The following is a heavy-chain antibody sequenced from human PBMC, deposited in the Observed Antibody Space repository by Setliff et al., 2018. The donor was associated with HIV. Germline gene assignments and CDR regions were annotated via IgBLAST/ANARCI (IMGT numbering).Heavy chain of an antibody. Sequence: ASVKVSCKASGGTFSSYAISWVRQAPGQGLKWMGWINTNTGNPTYAQGFTGRFVFSLDTSVSTAYLQISSLKAEDTAVYHCARSLTRIAAAGGGYWGQGTLVTVSS. CDR2: INTNTGNP. V-gene: IGHV7-4-1*02. D-gene: IGHD6-13*01. CDR1: GGTFSSYA. CDR3: ARSLTRIAAAGGGY. J-gene: IGHJ4*02.